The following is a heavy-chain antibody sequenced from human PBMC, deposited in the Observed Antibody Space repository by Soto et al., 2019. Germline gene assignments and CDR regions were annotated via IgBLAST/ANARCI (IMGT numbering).Heavy chain of an antibody. CDR1: GYTFSSYG. CDR2: IWYDGSNK. CDR3: AREGEEGRGRVVALNSWYYGYSSGWYFDY. J-gene: IGHJ4*02. D-gene: IGHD6-19*01. Sequence: QVQLVESGGGVVQPGRSLRLSCAASGYTFSSYGMHWVRQAPGKGLEWVAVIWYDGSNKYYADSVKGRFTISRDNSKNTLYLQMNSLRAEDTAVYYCAREGEEGRGRVVALNSWYYGYSSGWYFDYWGQGTLVTVSS. V-gene: IGHV3-33*01.